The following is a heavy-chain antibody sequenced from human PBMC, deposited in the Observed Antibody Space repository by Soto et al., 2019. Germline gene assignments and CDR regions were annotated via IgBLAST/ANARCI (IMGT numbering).Heavy chain of an antibody. D-gene: IGHD3-10*01. CDR2: IYHSGST. V-gene: IGHV4-30-2*01. Sequence: SETLSLTCAVSGGSISSGGYSWSWIRQPPGKGLEWIGYIYHSGSTYYNPSLKSRVTISVDRSKNQFSLKLRSVTAADTAVYYCARGSVTMIRGVVVHYFDYWGQGTLVTVSS. CDR3: ARGSVTMIRGVVVHYFDY. J-gene: IGHJ4*02. CDR1: GGSISSGGYS.